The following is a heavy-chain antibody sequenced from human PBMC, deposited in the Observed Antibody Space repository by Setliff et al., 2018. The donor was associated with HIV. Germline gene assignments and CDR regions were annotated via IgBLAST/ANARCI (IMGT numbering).Heavy chain of an antibody. CDR2: IIPILGIA. V-gene: IGHV1-69*10. CDR3: ARGHLDYNYWEDILGNWFDP. J-gene: IGHJ5*02. CDR1: GGTFSSYA. D-gene: IGHD3-9*01. Sequence: SVKVSCKASGGTFSSYAISWVRQAPGQGLEWMGGIIPILGIANYAQKFQGRVTMTSNTFIGTAYMELSSLTSEDTAVYYCARGHLDYNYWEDILGNWFDPWGQGTLVTVS.